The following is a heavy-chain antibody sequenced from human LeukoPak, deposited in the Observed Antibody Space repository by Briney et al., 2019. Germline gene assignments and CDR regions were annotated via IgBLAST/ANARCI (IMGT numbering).Heavy chain of an antibody. CDR3: ASTYCSGGSCYWALDY. CDR2: IYYSGST. Sequence: TSETLSLTCTVSGGSISSYYWSWIRQPPGKGLEWIGYIYYSGSTNYNPSLKSRVTISVDTSKNQFSLKLSSVTAADTAVYYCASTYCSGGSCYWALDYWGQGTLVTVSS. D-gene: IGHD2-15*01. V-gene: IGHV4-59*08. J-gene: IGHJ4*02. CDR1: GGSISSYY.